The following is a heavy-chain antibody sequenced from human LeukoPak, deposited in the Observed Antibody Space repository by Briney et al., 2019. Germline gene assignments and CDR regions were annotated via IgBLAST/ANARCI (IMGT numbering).Heavy chain of an antibody. D-gene: IGHD3-16*01. J-gene: IGHJ4*02. Sequence: PGGSLRLSCAASGFTFSTYSMNWVRQAPGKGLEWVSNINSDFNTIYYADFVKGRFTISRDNARNSLFLQMSSLRAEDTAVYYCAREDPSSRLGALDSWGQGTLVTVSS. V-gene: IGHV3-48*01. CDR1: GFTFSTYS. CDR2: INSDFNTI. CDR3: AREDPSSRLGALDS.